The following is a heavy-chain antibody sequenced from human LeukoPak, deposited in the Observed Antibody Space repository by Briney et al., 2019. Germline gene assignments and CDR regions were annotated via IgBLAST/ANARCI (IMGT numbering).Heavy chain of an antibody. CDR3: AREDTRRQAGLRASQNIGASRRAFDI. V-gene: IGHV4-39*07. CDR2: IYYSGST. Sequence: SETLSLTCTVSGVSISSSSYYWGWLRQPPGKGLEWIGSIYYSGSTYYNPSLKSRVTISVDTSKNQFSLKLSSVTAADTAVYYCAREDTRRQAGLRASQNIGASRRAFDIWGQGTMVTVSS. CDR1: GVSISSSSYY. D-gene: IGHD2-2*01. J-gene: IGHJ3*02.